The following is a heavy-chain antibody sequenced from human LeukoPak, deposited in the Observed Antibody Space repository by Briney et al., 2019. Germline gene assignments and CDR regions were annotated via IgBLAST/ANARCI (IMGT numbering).Heavy chain of an antibody. D-gene: IGHD3-22*01. CDR3: ARDRWSYYDSSGYFPDY. CDR2: ISAYNGNT. CDR1: GYTFTSYG. V-gene: IGHV1-18*01. J-gene: IGHJ4*02. Sequence: ASVKVSCKASGYTFTSYGISWVRQAPGQGLEWMGWISAYNGNTNYAQKLQGRVTMTTDTSTSTAYMELRSLRSDDTAVYYCARDRWSYYDSSGYFPDYWGQGTLVTVSS.